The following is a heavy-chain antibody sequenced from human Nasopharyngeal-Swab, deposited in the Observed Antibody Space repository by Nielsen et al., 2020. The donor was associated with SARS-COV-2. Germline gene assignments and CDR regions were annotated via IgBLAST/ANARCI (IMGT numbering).Heavy chain of an antibody. CDR2: INPSGGST. Sequence: ASVKVSCKASGYTFASYYMHWVRQAPGQGLEWMGIINPSGGSTSYAQKFQGRVTMTRDTSTSTVYMELSSLRSEDTAVYYCARDSSHDAFDIWGQGTMVTVSS. CDR3: ARDSSHDAFDI. J-gene: IGHJ3*02. CDR1: GYTFASYY. V-gene: IGHV1-46*01.